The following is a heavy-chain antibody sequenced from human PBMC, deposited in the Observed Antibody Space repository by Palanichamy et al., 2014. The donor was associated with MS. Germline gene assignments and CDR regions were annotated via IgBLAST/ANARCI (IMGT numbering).Heavy chain of an antibody. Sequence: QVQLQESGPGLVKPSQTLSLTCTVSGGSINSGGYYWSWIRQPAGKGLEWIGRIDSRGGADYSPYLKSRVTISVDSSKTQFSLKLSSVTAADTAVYHCARGEEFSSGLAYWGQGTLVTVSS. CDR1: GGSINSGGYY. J-gene: IGHJ4*02. D-gene: IGHD3-22*01. CDR2: IDSRGGA. CDR3: ARGEEFSSGLAY. V-gene: IGHV4-61*02.